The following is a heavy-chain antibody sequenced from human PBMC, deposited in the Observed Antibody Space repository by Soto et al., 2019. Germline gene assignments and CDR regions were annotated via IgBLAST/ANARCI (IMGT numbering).Heavy chain of an antibody. V-gene: IGHV3-49*03. CDR3: TRYYDFWSGWITFDY. CDR2: IRSKAYGGTT. J-gene: IGHJ4*02. D-gene: IGHD3-3*01. CDR1: GFTFGDYA. Sequence: GSLRLSCTASGFTFGDYAMSWFRQAPGKGLEWVGFIRSKAYGGTTEYAASVKGRFTISRDDSKSIAYLQMNSLKTEDTAVYYCTRYYDFWSGWITFDYWGQGTLVTVSS.